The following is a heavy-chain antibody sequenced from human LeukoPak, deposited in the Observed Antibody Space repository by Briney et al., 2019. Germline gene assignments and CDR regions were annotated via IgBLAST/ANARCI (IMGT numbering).Heavy chain of an antibody. CDR2: ISGSGGST. J-gene: IGHJ4*02. CDR1: GFTFSSYA. CDR3: AKDSHYSGSYRIFDY. Sequence: GGSLRLSCAASGFTFSSYAMSWVRQAPGKGLEWVSAISGSGGSTYYADSVKGRFTISRDNSKNTLYLQMNSLRAEDTAVYYCAKDSHYSGSYRIFDYWGQGTLVTVSS. D-gene: IGHD1-26*01. V-gene: IGHV3-23*01.